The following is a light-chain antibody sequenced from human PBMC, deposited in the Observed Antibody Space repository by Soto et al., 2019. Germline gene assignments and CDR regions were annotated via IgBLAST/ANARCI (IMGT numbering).Light chain of an antibody. CDR2: GNN. Sequence: QSALTQPPSVSGAPGQTVIISCSGSSSNLGAPYDVNWFRQLPGTVPRLLIYGNNNRPSGVPDRFPGSKSGTSASLAITGLQAEDEADYYCQSYDSSLSGYVFGTGTKVTDL. CDR3: QSYDSSLSGYV. V-gene: IGLV1-40*01. J-gene: IGLJ1*01. CDR1: SSNLGAPYD.